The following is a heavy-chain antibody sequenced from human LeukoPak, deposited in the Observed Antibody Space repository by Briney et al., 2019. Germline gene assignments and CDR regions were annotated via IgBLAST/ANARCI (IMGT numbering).Heavy chain of an antibody. CDR2: INAGNGNT. J-gene: IGHJ5*02. Sequence: ASVNVSCKASGYTFTSYAMHWVRQAPGQRREWMGWINAGNGNTKYSQKFQGRVTITRDTSASTAYMELSSLRSEDTAVYYCAREGLLLWFGELGKNWFDPWGQGTLVTVSS. CDR1: GYTFTSYA. CDR3: AREGLLLWFGELGKNWFDP. D-gene: IGHD3-10*01. V-gene: IGHV1-3*01.